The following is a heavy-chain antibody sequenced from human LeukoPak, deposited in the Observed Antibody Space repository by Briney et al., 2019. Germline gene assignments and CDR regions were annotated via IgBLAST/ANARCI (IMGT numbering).Heavy chain of an antibody. V-gene: IGHV3-30*18. CDR2: ISYDGSNK. CDR3: AKDHANYYGSDY. J-gene: IGHJ4*02. D-gene: IGHD3-10*01. Sequence: GGSLRLSCAASGFTFSSYGMHWVRQAPGKGLEWVAVISYDGSNKYYADSVKGRFTISRDNSKNTLHLQMNSLRAEDTAVYYCAKDHANYYGSDYWGQGTLVTVSS. CDR1: GFTFSSYG.